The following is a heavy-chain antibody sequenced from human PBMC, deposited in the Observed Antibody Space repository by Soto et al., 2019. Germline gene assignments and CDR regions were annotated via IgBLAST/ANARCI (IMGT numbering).Heavy chain of an antibody. CDR2: IYPGDSDT. CDR3: ASQKTVIRGPLSSNWFDP. V-gene: IGHV5-51*01. D-gene: IGHD1-1*01. CDR1: GYTCTDYW. Sequence: PGESLKISCKGYGYTCTDYWIGWVRQMPGKGLELIGLIYPGDSDTRYSPSFQGRVTISADKSISTAFLQWSSLRASDTAMYYCASQKTVIRGPLSSNWFDPWGQGTLVTVSS. J-gene: IGHJ5*02.